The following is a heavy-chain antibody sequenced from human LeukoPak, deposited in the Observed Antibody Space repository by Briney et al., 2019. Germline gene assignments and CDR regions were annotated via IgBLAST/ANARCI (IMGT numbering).Heavy chain of an antibody. D-gene: IGHD5-12*01. CDR3: ATTGFDSPFYFHY. Sequence: GGSLRLSCAASGFTFGRYWMTWVRQAPRKGLEWVAIIKQNADAEYYVDSVKGRFTISKSNSQNSLYLQMNSLRPEDTAVYYCATTGFDSPFYFHYWGQGTLVTVSS. CDR1: GFTFGRYW. J-gene: IGHJ4*02. V-gene: IGHV3-7*03. CDR2: IKQNADAE.